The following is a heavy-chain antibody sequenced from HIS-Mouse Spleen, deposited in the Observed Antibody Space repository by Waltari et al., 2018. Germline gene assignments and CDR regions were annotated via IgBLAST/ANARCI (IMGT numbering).Heavy chain of an antibody. Sequence: EVQLVESGGGLVTPGGSLRLSCAASGLTFSSYILNWVRQAPGKGLELVSSISSSSSYIYYADSVKGRFTISRDNAKNSLYLQMNSLRAEDTAVYYCARRTGEGGAFDIWGQGTMVTVSS. CDR3: ARRTGEGGAFDI. CDR1: GLTFSSYI. D-gene: IGHD7-27*01. CDR2: ISSSSSYI. V-gene: IGHV3-21*01. J-gene: IGHJ3*02.